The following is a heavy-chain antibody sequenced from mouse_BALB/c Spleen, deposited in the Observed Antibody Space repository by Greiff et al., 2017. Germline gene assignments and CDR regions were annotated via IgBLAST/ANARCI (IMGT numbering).Heavy chain of an antibody. CDR3: ARQISYGNYVDY. D-gene: IGHD2-10*02. CDR2: INSNGGST. Sequence: EVKLMESGGGLVKLGGSLKLSCAASGFTFSSYYMSWVRQTPEKRLELVAAINSNGGSTYYPDTVKGRFTISRDNAKNTLYLQMSSLKSEDTALYYCARQISYGNYVDYWGQGTSVTVSS. CDR1: GFTFSSYY. J-gene: IGHJ4*01. V-gene: IGHV5-6-2*01.